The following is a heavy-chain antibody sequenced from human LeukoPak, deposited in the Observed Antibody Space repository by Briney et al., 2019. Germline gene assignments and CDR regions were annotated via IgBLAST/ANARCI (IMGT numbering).Heavy chain of an antibody. D-gene: IGHD2-21*01. Sequence: GGSLRLPCAASGFTFSSNAMSWVRQAPGKGLEWVAAIGSSGTSTYYADSVEGRFTISRDNSKNTLYLQMNSLRAEDTAVYYCAKLVMNSLFDYWGQGTLVTVSS. J-gene: IGHJ4*02. CDR2: IGSSGTST. CDR1: GFTFSSNA. V-gene: IGHV3-23*01. CDR3: AKLVMNSLFDY.